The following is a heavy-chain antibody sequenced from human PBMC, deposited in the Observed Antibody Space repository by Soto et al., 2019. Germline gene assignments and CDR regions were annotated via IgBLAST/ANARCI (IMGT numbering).Heavy chain of an antibody. CDR1: GFTFSSYG. D-gene: IGHD1-26*01. J-gene: IGHJ4*02. Sequence: GGSLRLSCAASGFTFSSYGMHWVRQAPGKGLEWVAVISYDGSNKYYADSVKGRFTISRDSSKNTLYLQMNSLRAEDTAVYYCAKDGSGSYSWYFDYWGQGTLVTVSS. CDR2: ISYDGSNK. V-gene: IGHV3-30*18. CDR3: AKDGSGSYSWYFDY.